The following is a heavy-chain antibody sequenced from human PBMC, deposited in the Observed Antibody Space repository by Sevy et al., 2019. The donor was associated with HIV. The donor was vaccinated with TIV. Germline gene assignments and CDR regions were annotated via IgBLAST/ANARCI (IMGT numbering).Heavy chain of an antibody. J-gene: IGHJ5*02. V-gene: IGHV3-21*01. CDR3: ARDITGTTSWFDP. CDR1: GFTFSSYS. Sequence: GGSLRLSCAASGFTFSSYSMNWVRQAPGKGLEWVSSISSSSSYIYYADSVKGRFTISRDNAKNSLVLQMNSLRAEDTAVYYCARDITGTTSWFDPWGQGTLVTVSS. D-gene: IGHD1-7*01. CDR2: ISSSSSYI.